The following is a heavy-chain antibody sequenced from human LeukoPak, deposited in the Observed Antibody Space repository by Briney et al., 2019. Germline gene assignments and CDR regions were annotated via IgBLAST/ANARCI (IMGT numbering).Heavy chain of an antibody. V-gene: IGHV1-18*04. CDR3: ARDQVPYSGYGPSKPRDY. CDR1: GYTFTGYY. D-gene: IGHD5-12*01. J-gene: IGHJ4*02. CDR2: ISAYNGNT. Sequence: GASVKVSCKASGYTFTGYYMHWVRQAPGQGLEWMGWISAYNGNTNYAQKLQGRVTMTTDTSTSTAYMELRSLRSDDTAVYYCARDQVPYSGYGPSKPRDYWGQGTLVTVSS.